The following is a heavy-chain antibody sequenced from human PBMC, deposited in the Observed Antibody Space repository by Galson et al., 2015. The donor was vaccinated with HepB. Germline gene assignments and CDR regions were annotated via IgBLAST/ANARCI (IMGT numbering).Heavy chain of an antibody. D-gene: IGHD3-3*01. CDR3: TRDRDEGLLSSDNYYGMDV. CDR2: ISAYNGDP. V-gene: IGHV1-18*04. J-gene: IGHJ6*02. CDR1: GYTYTSYG. Sequence: SVKVSCKASGYTYTSYGLSWVRQAPGQGLEWMGWISAYNGDPNYAQKFQGRVTMTTDTSTSTGYMELRSLRSDDTAVYYCTRDRDEGLLSSDNYYGMDVWGQGTTVTVSS.